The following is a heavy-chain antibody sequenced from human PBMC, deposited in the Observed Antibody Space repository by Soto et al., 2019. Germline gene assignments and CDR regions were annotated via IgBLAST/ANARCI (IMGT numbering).Heavy chain of an antibody. D-gene: IGHD6-19*01. CDR1: GFTFSDYY. V-gene: IGHV3-11*06. Sequence: PGGSLRLSCAASGFTFSDYYMSWIRQAPGKGLEWVSYISSSSSYTNYADSVKGRFTISRDNAKNSLYLQMNSLRAEDTAVYYCARPPRGSGWYVWFDPWGQGTLVTVSS. J-gene: IGHJ5*02. CDR2: ISSSSSYT. CDR3: ARPPRGSGWYVWFDP.